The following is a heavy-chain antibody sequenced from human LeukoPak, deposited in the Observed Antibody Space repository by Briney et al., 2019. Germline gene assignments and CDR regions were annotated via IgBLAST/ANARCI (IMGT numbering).Heavy chain of an antibody. Sequence: TTGGSLRLSCAASGFTFSDYYMSWIRQAPGKGLEWVSYISSSGSTIYYADSVKGRFTISRDNAKNSLYLQMNSLRAEDTAVYYCARDSPRIAVVGAFGMDVWGQGTTVTVSS. CDR1: GFTFSDYY. CDR3: ARDSPRIAVVGAFGMDV. D-gene: IGHD6-19*01. CDR2: ISSSGSTI. V-gene: IGHV3-11*04. J-gene: IGHJ6*02.